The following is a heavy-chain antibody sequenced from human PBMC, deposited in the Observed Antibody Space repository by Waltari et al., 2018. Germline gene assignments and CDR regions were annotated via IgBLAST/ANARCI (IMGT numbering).Heavy chain of an antibody. D-gene: IGHD3-3*01. J-gene: IGHJ4*02. CDR1: GYSISSGYY. V-gene: IGHV4-38-2*01. CDR3: ARHWSGIGTGFDY. CDR2: IYHSGST. Sequence: QVQLQESGPGLVKPSETLSLTCAGSGYSISSGYYWGWIRQPPGKGLEWIGSIYHSGSTYYNPSLKSRVTISVDTSKNQFSLKLSSVTAADTAVYYCARHWSGIGTGFDYWGQGTLVTVSS.